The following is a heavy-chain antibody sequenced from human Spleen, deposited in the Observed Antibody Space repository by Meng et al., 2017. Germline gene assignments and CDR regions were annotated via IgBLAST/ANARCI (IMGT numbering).Heavy chain of an antibody. CDR2: INAGNGNT. CDR3: ARDEDISAAGKLFGDY. Sequence: QVPLVQSRAEVKKPGASVKVSCKPSGYNFAMYAMHWVRQAPGQRLEWMGWINAGNGNTEYSQKFQGRVTFTRETSASTVYMELNGLRSDDTAVYYCARDEDISAAGKLFGDYWGQGTLVTVSS. J-gene: IGHJ4*02. V-gene: IGHV1-3*01. CDR1: GYNFAMYA. D-gene: IGHD6-13*01.